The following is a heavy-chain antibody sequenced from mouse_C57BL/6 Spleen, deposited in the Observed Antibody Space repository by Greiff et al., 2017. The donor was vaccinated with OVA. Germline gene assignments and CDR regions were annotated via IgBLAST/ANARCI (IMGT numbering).Heavy chain of an antibody. D-gene: IGHD4-1*01. J-gene: IGHJ2*01. V-gene: IGHV1-50*01. CDR1: GYTFTSYW. CDR2: IDPSDSYT. Sequence: QVQLQQPGAELVKPGASVKLSCKASGYTFTSYWMQWVKQRPGQGLEWIGEIDPSDSYTNYNQKFKGKATLTVDTSTSPAYMQLSSLTSEDSAVYYCARGTGPFDYWGQGTTLTVSS. CDR3: ARGTGPFDY.